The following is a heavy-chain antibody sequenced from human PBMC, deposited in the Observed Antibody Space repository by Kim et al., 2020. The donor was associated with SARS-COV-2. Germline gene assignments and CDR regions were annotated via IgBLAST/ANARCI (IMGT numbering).Heavy chain of an antibody. CDR1: GYTFSSYP. CDR2: INTNTANP. Sequence: ASVKVSCKASGYTFSSYPMNWVRQAPGQGLEWMGWINTNTANPTYAQGSTGRFVFSLDTSVSTAYLQINTLRAEDTAVYYCATKYGGSRFQWGQGTLVTVSS. CDR3: ATKYGGSRFQ. V-gene: IGHV7-4-1*02. J-gene: IGHJ4*02. D-gene: IGHD5-12*01.